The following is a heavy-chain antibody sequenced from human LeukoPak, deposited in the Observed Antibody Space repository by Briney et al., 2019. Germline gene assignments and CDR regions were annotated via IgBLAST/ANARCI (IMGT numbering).Heavy chain of an antibody. Sequence: SETLSLTCSVSGGSLSTYYWTWTRQPPGKGLEWIGFIHQSGSTEYNPSLKSRVTMSLDTSRNQFSLKMSTVTAADTAVYYCSREQYTSGGSGWFGMDVWGQGTTVIVSS. CDR3: SREQYTSGGSGWFGMDV. J-gene: IGHJ6*02. CDR1: GGSLSTYY. CDR2: IHQSGST. V-gene: IGHV4-59*12. D-gene: IGHD6-19*01.